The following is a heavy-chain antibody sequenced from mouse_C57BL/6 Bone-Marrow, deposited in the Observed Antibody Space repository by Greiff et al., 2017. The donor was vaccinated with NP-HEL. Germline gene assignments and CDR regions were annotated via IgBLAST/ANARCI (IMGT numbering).Heavy chain of an antibody. CDR2: IYPASGNT. Sequence: VQLQQPVAELVRPGASVKLSCTASGFNIKNTYMPWVKQRPEQGLEWIGRIYPASGNTKYAPKFQGKATITADTSSNTAYLQLSSLTSEDTAIYYCARPWGYYGSSPAWFAYWGQGTLVTVSA. CDR1: GFNIKNTY. CDR3: ARPWGYYGSSPAWFAY. J-gene: IGHJ3*01. D-gene: IGHD1-1*01. V-gene: IGHV14-3*01.